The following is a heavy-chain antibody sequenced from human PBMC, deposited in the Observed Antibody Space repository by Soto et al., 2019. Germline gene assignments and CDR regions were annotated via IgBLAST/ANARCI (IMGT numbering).Heavy chain of an antibody. CDR1: GYTFTNYY. J-gene: IGHJ6*02. Sequence: ASVKVSCKAAGYTFTNYYMHWVRQAPGQGLEWMGIINPSGGSTSYAQKFQGSVTMTRNTSISTAYMELSSLRSEDTAVYYCARERTTISMDVWGQGTTVTVSS. V-gene: IGHV1-46*01. D-gene: IGHD3-9*01. CDR2: INPSGGST. CDR3: ARERTTISMDV.